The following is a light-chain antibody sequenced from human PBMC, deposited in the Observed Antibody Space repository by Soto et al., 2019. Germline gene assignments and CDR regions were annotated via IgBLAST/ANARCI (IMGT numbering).Light chain of an antibody. CDR2: ATS. CDR1: QSVSSRD. Sequence: EIVLTQSPGTLSLSPGERATLSCRASQSVSSRDLAWYQQKPGQAPRLLIYATSSRAAGIPDRFSGSGSGTDFTLTISRLEREDFAVYYCQQYDNSPVYTFGQGTKLEIK. CDR3: QQYDNSPVYT. J-gene: IGKJ2*01. V-gene: IGKV3-20*01.